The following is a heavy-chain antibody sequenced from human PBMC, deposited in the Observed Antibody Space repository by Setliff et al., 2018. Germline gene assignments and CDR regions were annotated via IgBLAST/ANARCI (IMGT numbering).Heavy chain of an antibody. CDR2: ISYDGINN. Sequence: GGSLRLSCAASGFTFSNHPMHWVRQAPGKGLEWVAVISYDGINNYYADSVKGRFTISRDNSKNTLYLQMNSLRPEDTAVYYCARSRYTSRWYEMSAMDVWGKGTTVTVSS. CDR3: ARSRYTSRWYEMSAMDV. CDR1: GFTFSNHP. D-gene: IGHD6-13*01. V-gene: IGHV3-30*01. J-gene: IGHJ6*03.